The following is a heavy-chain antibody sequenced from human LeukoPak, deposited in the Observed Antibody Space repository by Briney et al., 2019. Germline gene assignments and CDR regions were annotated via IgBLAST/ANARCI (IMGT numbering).Heavy chain of an antibody. CDR1: GGTFSSYA. V-gene: IGHV1-69*05. D-gene: IGHD6-19*01. Sequence: ASVKVSCKASGGTFSSYAISWVRQAPGQGLEWMGGIIPIFGTANYAQKFQGRVTITTDESTSTAYMQLTSLRSEDTALYYCARGQWLESFDDGGQGILVTVSS. CDR3: ARGQWLESFDD. J-gene: IGHJ4*02. CDR2: IIPIFGTA.